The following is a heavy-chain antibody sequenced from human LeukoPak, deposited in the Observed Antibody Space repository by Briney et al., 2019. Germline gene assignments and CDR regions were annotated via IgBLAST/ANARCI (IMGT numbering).Heavy chain of an antibody. D-gene: IGHD2-15*01. Sequence: GESLQISCKGSGYSFTSYWIGWVRQMPGKGLEWMGIVYPGDSDTRYSPSFQGQVTISADKSISTAYLQWSSLEASDTAMYYCARRGYCSGGSCFSAAFDIWGQGTMVTVSS. J-gene: IGHJ3*02. CDR1: GYSFTSYW. CDR3: ARRGYCSGGSCFSAAFDI. CDR2: VYPGDSDT. V-gene: IGHV5-51*01.